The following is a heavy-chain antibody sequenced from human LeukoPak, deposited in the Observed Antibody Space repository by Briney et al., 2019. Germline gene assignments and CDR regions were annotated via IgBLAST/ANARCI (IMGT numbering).Heavy chain of an antibody. D-gene: IGHD3-10*01. CDR1: GFTFSDYY. V-gene: IGHV3-11*04. CDR2: ISSSGSSI. J-gene: IGHJ4*02. CDR3: VLLWSWRPLDY. Sequence: GGSLRLSCAASGFTFSDYYMNWIRQAPGEGLEWVSYISSSGSSIYYADSVKGRFTISRDNAKNSLYLQMNSLRAEDTAVYYCVLLWSWRPLDYWGQGTLVTVSS.